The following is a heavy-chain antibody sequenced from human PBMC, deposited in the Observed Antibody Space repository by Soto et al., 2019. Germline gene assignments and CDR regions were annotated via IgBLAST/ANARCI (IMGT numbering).Heavy chain of an antibody. CDR1: GFTFSSYS. J-gene: IGHJ4*02. V-gene: IGHV3-21*01. D-gene: IGHD2-15*01. Sequence: EVQLVESGGGLVKPGGSLRLSCAASGFTFSSYSMNWVRQAPGKGLEWVSSISSSSSYIYYADSVKGRFTISRDNAKNSLYLQMNSRGAEDTAVYYCARQRGSGWFDYWGQGTLVTVSS. CDR2: ISSSSSYI. CDR3: ARQRGSGWFDY.